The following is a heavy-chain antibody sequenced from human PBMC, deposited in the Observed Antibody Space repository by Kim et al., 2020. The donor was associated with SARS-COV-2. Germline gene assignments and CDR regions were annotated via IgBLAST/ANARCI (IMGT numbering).Heavy chain of an antibody. J-gene: IGHJ4*02. CDR2: MSYDGSK. D-gene: IGHD2-15*01. CDR3: AREGGTSGRCGYFDG. CDR1: GLTFNTHI. Sequence: GGSLRLSCTASGLTFNTHIIHWVRQAPGKGLEWVAAMSYDGSKYYADSVKGRFTISRDNSEHTQFLEMRSLIPDDTAVYFCAREGGTSGRCGYFDGWGPGTLVTVSS. V-gene: IGHV3-30*04.